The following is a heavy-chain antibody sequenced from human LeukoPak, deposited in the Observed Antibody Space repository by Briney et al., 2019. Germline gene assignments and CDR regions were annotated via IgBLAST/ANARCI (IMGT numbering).Heavy chain of an antibody. CDR3: AKDSSSWYVPEYFQH. CDR2: ISGSGGST. V-gene: IGHV3-23*01. J-gene: IGHJ1*01. Sequence: GGSLRLSCAASGFNFSSYAMSWVRQAPGKGLGWVSAISGSGGSTYYADSVKGRFTISRDNSKNTLYLQMNSLRAEDTAVYYCAKDSSSWYVPEYFQHWGQGTLVTVSS. CDR1: GFNFSSYA. D-gene: IGHD6-13*01.